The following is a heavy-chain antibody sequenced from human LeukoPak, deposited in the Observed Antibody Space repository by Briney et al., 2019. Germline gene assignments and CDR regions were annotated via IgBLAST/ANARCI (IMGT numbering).Heavy chain of an antibody. Sequence: GGSLRLSCAASGFTFSSYGMHWVRQAPGKGLEWVAVISYDGSNKYYADSVKGRFTISRDNSKNTLYLQMNSLRAEDTAVYYCAKDIYPGDLSEYTEYFQHWGQGTLVTVSS. CDR2: ISYDGSNK. CDR1: GFTFSSYG. J-gene: IGHJ1*01. V-gene: IGHV3-30*18. CDR3: AKDIYPGDLSEYTEYFQH. D-gene: IGHD2-21*02.